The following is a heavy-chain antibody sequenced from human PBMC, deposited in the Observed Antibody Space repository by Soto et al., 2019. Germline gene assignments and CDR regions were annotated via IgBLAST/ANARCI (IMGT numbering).Heavy chain of an antibody. J-gene: IGHJ3*02. CDR1: GDSITTSSYY. CDR3: ARPLRGSLRLDPFDI. Sequence: QLQLQESGPGLAKPSETLSLVCTVSGDSITTSSYYWGWIRQAPGKGLEWMATIHYRGSTYYTPSLESRLTISLDTSKNQFSLRLSSVTAADTAVYYCARPLRGSLRLDPFDIWGQGTMVTVSS. V-gene: IGHV4-39*01. D-gene: IGHD1-26*01. CDR2: IHYRGST.